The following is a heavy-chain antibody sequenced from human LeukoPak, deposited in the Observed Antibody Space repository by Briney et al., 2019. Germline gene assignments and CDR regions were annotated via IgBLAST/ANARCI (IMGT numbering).Heavy chain of an antibody. CDR1: GGSFSGYY. CDR3: ARYCSGGSCDDGFDI. CDR2: INHSGST. V-gene: IGHV4-34*01. J-gene: IGHJ3*02. D-gene: IGHD2-15*01. Sequence: PSETLSLTCAVYGGSFSGYYWSWIRQPPGKGLEWIGEINHSGSTNYNPSLKSRVTMSVDTSKNQFPLKLTSVTAADTPIFYCARYCSGGSCDDGFDIWGQGTMVTVSS.